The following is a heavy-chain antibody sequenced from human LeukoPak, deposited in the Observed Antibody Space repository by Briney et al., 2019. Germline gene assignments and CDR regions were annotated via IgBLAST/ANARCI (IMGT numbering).Heavy chain of an antibody. CDR3: ARRGPYFDH. V-gene: IGHV3-21*05. Sequence: GGSLRLSCTASGFIFSNHGMNWVRQAPGKGLEWISYISSTSTDIYYVDSVKGRFTISRDNAKNSVYLQMNSLRAEDTAIYYCARRGPYFDHWGQGILVTVSS. CDR1: GFIFSNHG. CDR2: ISSTSTDI. J-gene: IGHJ4*02. D-gene: IGHD3-10*01.